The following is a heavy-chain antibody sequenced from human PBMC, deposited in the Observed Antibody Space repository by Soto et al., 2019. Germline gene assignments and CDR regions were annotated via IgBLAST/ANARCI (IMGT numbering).Heavy chain of an antibody. CDR1: GFTFSSCV. V-gene: IGHV3-23*01. D-gene: IGHD6-13*01. CDR3: ANGLINGRWYAED. J-gene: IGHJ4*02. Sequence: EVHLLESGGGLVHPGESLRLSCGASGFTFSSCVMTWVRQAPGRGLEWVSCITDSGTGTYYADYVKGRFTISRDNYKNTMYLQMNNLRAEDTGVYYRANGLINGRWYAEDWGQGTLVTFSS. CDR2: ITDSGTGT.